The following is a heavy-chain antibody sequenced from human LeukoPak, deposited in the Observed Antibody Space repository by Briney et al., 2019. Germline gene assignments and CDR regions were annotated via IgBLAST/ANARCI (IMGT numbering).Heavy chain of an antibody. V-gene: IGHV1-8*01. D-gene: IGHD6-13*01. CDR3: ARLAAAAYYYYGMDV. CDR2: MNPNSGNT. Sequence: ASVKVSCKASGYTFTSYDINWVRQATGQGLEWMGWMNPNSGNTGYAQKFQGRVTMTRNTSISTAYMELSSLRSEDTAVYYCARLAAAAYYYYGMDVWGQGTTVTVSS. J-gene: IGHJ6*02. CDR1: GYTFTSYD.